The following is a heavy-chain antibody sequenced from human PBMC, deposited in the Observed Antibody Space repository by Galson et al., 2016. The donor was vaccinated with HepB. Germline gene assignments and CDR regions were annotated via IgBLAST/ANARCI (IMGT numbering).Heavy chain of an antibody. J-gene: IGHJ4*01. Sequence: SLRLSCAASGFTFKNYAMHWVRQAPGKGLERVAGVSWNSGSVDSAASVRGRFTISRDNGRNSLYLQMNSLRGEDTAFYFCAKDRYSSGWYRALDYWGHGILVTVSS. CDR2: VSWNSGSV. CDR3: AKDRYSSGWYRALDY. CDR1: GFTFKNYA. V-gene: IGHV3-9*01. D-gene: IGHD6-19*01.